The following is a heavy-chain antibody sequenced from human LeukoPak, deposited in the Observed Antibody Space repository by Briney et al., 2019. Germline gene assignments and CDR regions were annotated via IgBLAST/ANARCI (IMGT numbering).Heavy chain of an antibody. CDR2: IKQDGSEK. CDR1: GFTFSSYW. J-gene: IGHJ5*02. Sequence: GGSLRLSCAASGFTFSSYWMSWVRQAPGKGLEWVANIKQDGSEKYYVDSVKGRFTISRDNAKNSLYLQMNSLRAEDTAVYYCARSPELVRDCSSTSCKGGVWFDPWGQGTLVTVSS. V-gene: IGHV3-7*01. CDR3: ARSPELVRDCSSTSCKGGVWFDP. D-gene: IGHD2-2*01.